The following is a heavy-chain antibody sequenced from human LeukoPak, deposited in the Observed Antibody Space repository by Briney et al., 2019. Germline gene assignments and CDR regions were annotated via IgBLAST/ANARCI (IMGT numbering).Heavy chain of an antibody. D-gene: IGHD4-11*01. J-gene: IGHJ4*02. CDR2: INYSGNT. V-gene: IGHV4-39*01. CDR1: AGSISNSYYY. Sequence: SETLSLTCTVSAGSISNSYYYWGWIRQPPGKGLEWIGSINYSGNTYYNPSLKSRVIISVDTSRNQFSLRVSSVTAADTAVYFCANQPTTEIGVDSWGQGTLVTVSS. CDR3: ANQPTTEIGVDS.